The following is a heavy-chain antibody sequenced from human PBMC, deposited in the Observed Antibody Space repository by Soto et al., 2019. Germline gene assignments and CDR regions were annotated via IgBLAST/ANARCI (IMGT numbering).Heavy chain of an antibody. J-gene: IGHJ4*01. CDR2: INPRSGST. D-gene: IGHD2-15*01. Sequence: ASGKVSCKASGYTFTSYYMHWVRQAPGQGLEWMGMINPRSGSTNYAQQFQGRVTMARDTSTSTVYLEVSSLRSEDTAVYYCARDLGYCSGGSCYPYFDHWG. CDR3: ARDLGYCSGGSCYPYFDH. V-gene: IGHV1-46*01. CDR1: GYTFTSYY.